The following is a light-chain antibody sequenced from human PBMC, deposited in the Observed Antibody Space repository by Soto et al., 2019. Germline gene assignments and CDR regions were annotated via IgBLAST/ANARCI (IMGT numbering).Light chain of an antibody. CDR1: QTIGKY. J-gene: IGKJ3*01. CDR2: DAS. Sequence: DIQMIQSPSSLSATVGDRVTITCRASQTIGKYLNWYQQQPGKVPKLLIYDASYLQSGVPSRFSGSESGTDFTLNISDLRPEDFATYYCQQSFSIPFTFGPGTKVDIK. CDR3: QQSFSIPFT. V-gene: IGKV1-39*01.